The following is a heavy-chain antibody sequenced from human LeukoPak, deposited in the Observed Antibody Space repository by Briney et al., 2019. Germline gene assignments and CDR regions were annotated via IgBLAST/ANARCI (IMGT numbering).Heavy chain of an antibody. CDR2: IYYSGST. CDR3: ARTRGYGGNSPRAFDI. Sequence: SETLSLTCTVSGGSISSSSYYWGWIRQPPGKGLEWIGSIYYSGSTYYNPSLKSRVTISVDTSKNQFSLKLSSVTAADTAVYYCARTRGYGGNSPRAFDIWGQGTMVTVSS. CDR1: GGSISSSSYY. V-gene: IGHV4-39*01. J-gene: IGHJ3*02. D-gene: IGHD4-23*01.